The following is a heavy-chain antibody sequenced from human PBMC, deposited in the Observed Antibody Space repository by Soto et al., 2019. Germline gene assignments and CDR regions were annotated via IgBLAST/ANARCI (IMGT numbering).Heavy chain of an antibody. CDR1: GGSVSSGSYY. Sequence: SETLSLTCTVSGGSVSSGSYYWSWIRQPPGKGLEWIGYIYYSGSTNYNPSLKSRVTISVDTSKNQFSLKLSSVTAADTAVYYCARDRGRQWLVGGFDYWGQGTLVTVSS. V-gene: IGHV4-61*01. D-gene: IGHD6-19*01. J-gene: IGHJ4*02. CDR2: IYYSGST. CDR3: ARDRGRQWLVGGFDY.